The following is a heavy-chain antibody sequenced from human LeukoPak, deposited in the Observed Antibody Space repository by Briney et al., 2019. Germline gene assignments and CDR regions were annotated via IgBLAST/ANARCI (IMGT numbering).Heavy chain of an antibody. CDR1: GYTFTGYY. V-gene: IGHV1-69*13. J-gene: IGHJ4*02. CDR2: IIPIFGTA. Sequence: SVKVSCKASGYTFTGYYMHWVRQAPGQGLEWMGGIIPIFGTANYAQKFQGRVTITADESTSTAYMELSSLRSEDTAVYYCARERGYSYGTIDYWGQGTLVTVSS. D-gene: IGHD5-18*01. CDR3: ARERGYSYGTIDY.